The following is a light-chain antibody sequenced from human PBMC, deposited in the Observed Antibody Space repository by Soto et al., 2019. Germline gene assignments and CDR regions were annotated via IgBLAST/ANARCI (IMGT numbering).Light chain of an antibody. CDR1: QSVSSY. CDR2: DAS. J-gene: IGKJ3*01. Sequence: EIVLTQSPATLSLSPGERATLSCRASQSVSSYLAWYQQKPGQAPRLLIYDASNRATGIPARFSGSGSGTDFTPPISSLEPEDFAVSYCQQRSNWPRFTFGPGTKVDIK. CDR3: QQRSNWPRFT. V-gene: IGKV3-11*01.